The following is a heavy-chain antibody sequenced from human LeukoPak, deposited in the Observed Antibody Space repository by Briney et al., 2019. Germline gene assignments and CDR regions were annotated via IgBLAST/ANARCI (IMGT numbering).Heavy chain of an antibody. D-gene: IGHD6-6*01. V-gene: IGHV1-2*02. CDR3: ARSSSLSPYSGPYYFDY. CDR2: INPNSGGT. Sequence: ASVKVSCKASGYTFTGYYMHWVRQAPGQGLEWMGWINPNSGGTNYAQKFQGRVTMTRDTSISTAYMELSRLRSDDTAVYYCARSSSLSPYSGPYYFDYWGQGTLVTVSS. J-gene: IGHJ4*02. CDR1: GYTFTGYY.